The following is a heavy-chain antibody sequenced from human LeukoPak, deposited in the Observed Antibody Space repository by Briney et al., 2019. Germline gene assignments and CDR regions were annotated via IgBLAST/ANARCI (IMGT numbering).Heavy chain of an antibody. CDR2: ISGSDGST. CDR1: GFTFSIYA. V-gene: IGHV3-23*01. Sequence: GGSLRLXCAASGFTFSIYAMSWVREAPGKGREGVSAISGSDGSTYYADSVKGRFTISRDNSKNTLYLQMNSLRAEDTAVYYCANDLDCSSTSCYPDYWGQGTLVTVSS. D-gene: IGHD2-2*01. J-gene: IGHJ4*02. CDR3: ANDLDCSSTSCYPDY.